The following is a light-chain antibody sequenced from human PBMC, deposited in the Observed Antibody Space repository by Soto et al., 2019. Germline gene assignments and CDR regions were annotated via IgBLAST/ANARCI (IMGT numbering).Light chain of an antibody. Sequence: EIVLTQSPGTLSLSPGERATLSCRASQSVSSSYLAWYQQKPGQAPRLLIYGASSRATGIPDRFSGSGSGTDFTLTISRLEPEDFPLYYCQQYGSSPRTFGQGTKVEIK. J-gene: IGKJ1*01. CDR3: QQYGSSPRT. CDR2: GAS. CDR1: QSVSSSY. V-gene: IGKV3-20*01.